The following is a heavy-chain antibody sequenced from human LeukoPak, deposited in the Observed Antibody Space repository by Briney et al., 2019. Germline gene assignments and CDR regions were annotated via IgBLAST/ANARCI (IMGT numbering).Heavy chain of an antibody. CDR3: ARQTYYYGSGSYYAKPLFDY. V-gene: IGHV4-39*01. J-gene: IGHJ4*02. CDR1: GGSISSSSYY. CDR2: IYYSGST. D-gene: IGHD3-10*01. Sequence: SETLSLTCTVSGGSISSSSYYWGWLRQPPGKGLEWIGSIYYSGSTYYNPSLKSRVTISVDTSKNQFSLKLSSVTAADTAVYYCARQTYYYGSGSYYAKPLFDYWGQGTLVTVSS.